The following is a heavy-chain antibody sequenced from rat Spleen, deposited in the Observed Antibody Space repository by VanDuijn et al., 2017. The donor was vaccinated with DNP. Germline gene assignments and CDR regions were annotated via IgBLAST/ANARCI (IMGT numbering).Heavy chain of an antibody. CDR3: ANYNYYDGTY. V-gene: IGHV5-25*01. CDR2: INTDGGNT. CDR1: GFTFSDNN. J-gene: IGHJ2*01. D-gene: IGHD1-12*02. Sequence: EVQLVDSGGGLVQPGGSLNLSCAASGFTFSDNNMAWVRQAPGKGLEWVASINTDGGNTYYPDSVKGRFTISRDNAENTVYLQMNSLRSEDTATYYCANYNYYDGTYWGQGVMVTVSS.